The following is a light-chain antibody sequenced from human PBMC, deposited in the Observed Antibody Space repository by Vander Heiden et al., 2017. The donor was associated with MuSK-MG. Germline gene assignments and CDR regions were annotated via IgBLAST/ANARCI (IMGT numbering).Light chain of an antibody. CDR2: GAS. J-gene: IGKJ1*01. V-gene: IGKV3-15*01. CDR1: QSVSSN. Sequence: EIMMTQAPATLSVSPGERVTLSCRASQSVSSNLAWYQQKPGQAPRFLIYGASARATNIPARFSGSGSGTEFTLTISSLQSEDFAVYYCHQYNNWPPTFGQGTKVEIK. CDR3: HQYNNWPPT.